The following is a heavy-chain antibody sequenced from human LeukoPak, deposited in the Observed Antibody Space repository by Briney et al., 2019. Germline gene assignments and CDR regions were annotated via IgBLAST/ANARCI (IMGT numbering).Heavy chain of an antibody. CDR2: LYSGGTT. V-gene: IGHV3-53*01. Sequence: GGSLRLSCGASGFIVSSSYMSWVRQAPGKGLEWVSVLYSGGTTHYGDSVKGRFTISRDNSKNTLFLQMNSLRAEDTAVYYCARVNIYRWEPLGDYWGQGTLVTVSS. D-gene: IGHD1-26*01. J-gene: IGHJ4*02. CDR3: ARVNIYRWEPLGDY. CDR1: GFIVSSSY.